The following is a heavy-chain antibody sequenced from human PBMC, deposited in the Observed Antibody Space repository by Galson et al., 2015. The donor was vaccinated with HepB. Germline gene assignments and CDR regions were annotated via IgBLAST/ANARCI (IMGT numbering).Heavy chain of an antibody. CDR1: GGTLSSYA. V-gene: IGHV1-69*13. J-gene: IGHJ5*02. CDR2: IIPIFGTA. CDR3: ASVVDYGDYWGWFDP. Sequence: SVKVSCKASGGTLSSYAISWVRQAPGQGLEWMGGIIPIFGTANYAQKFQGRVTITADESTSTAYMELSSLRSEDTAVYYCASVVDYGDYWGWFDPWGQGTLVTVSS. D-gene: IGHD4-17*01.